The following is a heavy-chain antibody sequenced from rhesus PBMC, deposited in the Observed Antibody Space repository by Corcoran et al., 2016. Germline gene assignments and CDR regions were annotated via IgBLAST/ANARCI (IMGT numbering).Heavy chain of an antibody. D-gene: IGHD6-13*01. V-gene: IGHV4-173*01. CDR2: ISGSGGST. Sequence: QLQLQESGPGLVKPSETLSLTCPVSGGSISRHYWSLIRPPPGQVLEWIGRISGSGGSTDYNPSLKSLVTMSTDTSKNQFSRKLSSVTAADTAVYYCASSGYSSWTEYFEFWGQGALVTVSS. CDR3: ASSGYSSWTEYFEF. CDR1: GGSISRHY. J-gene: IGHJ1*01.